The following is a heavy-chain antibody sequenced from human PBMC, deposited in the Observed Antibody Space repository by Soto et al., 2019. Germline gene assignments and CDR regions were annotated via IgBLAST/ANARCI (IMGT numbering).Heavy chain of an antibody. CDR1: GFTFSSYA. CDR2: ISYDGSNK. D-gene: IGHD3-22*01. CDR3: ARDTPYYDSSWNYFDY. Sequence: GGSLRLSCAASGFTFSSYAMHWVRQAPGKGLEWVAVISYDGSNKYYADSVKGRFTISRDNSKNTLYLQMNSLRAEDTAVYYCARDTPYYDSSWNYFDYWGQGT. V-gene: IGHV3-30-3*01. J-gene: IGHJ4*02.